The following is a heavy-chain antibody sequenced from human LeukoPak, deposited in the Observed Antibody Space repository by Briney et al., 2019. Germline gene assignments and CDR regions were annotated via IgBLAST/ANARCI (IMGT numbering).Heavy chain of an antibody. CDR1: GFTLSSYD. J-gene: IGHJ6*03. CDR3: ARASPGVHEFTISAYYYIDV. CDR2: ICTAGDT. V-gene: IGHV3-13*01. D-gene: IGHD3-9*01. Sequence: PGGSLRLSCAASGFTLSSYDMQWVRHATGKGVEWVSAICTAGDTYYPGSVKGRFIISREKTKNSLYLKMNSMSAEDRAVYYCARASPGVHEFTISAYYYIDVWGKGTTVTISS.